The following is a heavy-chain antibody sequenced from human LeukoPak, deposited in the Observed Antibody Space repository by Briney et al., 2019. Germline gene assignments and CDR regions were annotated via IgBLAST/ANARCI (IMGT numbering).Heavy chain of an antibody. J-gene: IGHJ4*02. CDR2: IWYDGSDK. CDR3: AKNAHYQGYSYGGIDY. D-gene: IGHD5-18*01. CDR1: GFTFSSYG. Sequence: GGSLRLSCAASGFTFSSYGMHWVRQAPGKGLEWVVSIWYDGSDKYYADSVKGRFTISRDNSKNTLYLQMNSLRAEDTAVYYCAKNAHYQGYSYGGIDYWGQGTLVTVSS. V-gene: IGHV3-30*02.